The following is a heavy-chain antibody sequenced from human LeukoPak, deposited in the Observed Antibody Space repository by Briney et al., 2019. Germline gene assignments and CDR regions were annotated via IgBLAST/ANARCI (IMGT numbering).Heavy chain of an antibody. Sequence: PSETLSLTCAVYGGSFSGYYWSWICQPPGKGLERIGEINHSGSTNYNPSLKSRVTISVDTSKNQFSLKLSSVTAADTAVYYCARGGVASYYYYYMDVWGKGTTVTVSS. CDR3: ARGGVASYYYYYMDV. D-gene: IGHD3-3*01. J-gene: IGHJ6*03. CDR2: INHSGST. CDR1: GGSFSGYY. V-gene: IGHV4-34*01.